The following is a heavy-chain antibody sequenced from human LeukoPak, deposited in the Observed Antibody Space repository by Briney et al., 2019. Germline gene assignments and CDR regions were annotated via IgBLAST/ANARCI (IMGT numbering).Heavy chain of an antibody. V-gene: IGHV1-46*01. CDR3: ARGFPPRRQYDSSGYYSYYFDY. D-gene: IGHD3-22*01. CDR1: GYTFTSYY. J-gene: IGHJ4*02. CDR2: INPSGGST. Sequence: ASVKVSCKASGYTFTSYYMHWVRQAPGQGLEWMGIINPSGGSTSYAQKFQGRVTMTRDMSTSTVYMELSSLRSEDTAVYYCARGFPPRRQYDSSGYYSYYFDYWGQGTLVTVSS.